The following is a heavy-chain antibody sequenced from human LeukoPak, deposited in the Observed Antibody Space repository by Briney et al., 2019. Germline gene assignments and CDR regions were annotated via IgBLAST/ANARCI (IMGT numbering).Heavy chain of an antibody. CDR2: ISYDGSNK. CDR3: ARVSAPGIAVAGGEYFQH. Sequence: GRSLRLSCAVSGFTFSSYGMHWVRQAPGKGLEWVAVISYDGSNKYYADSVKGRFTISRDNSKNTLYLQMNSLRAEDTAVYYCARVSAPGIAVAGGEYFQHWGQGTLVTVSS. CDR1: GFTFSSYG. J-gene: IGHJ1*01. D-gene: IGHD6-19*01. V-gene: IGHV3-30*03.